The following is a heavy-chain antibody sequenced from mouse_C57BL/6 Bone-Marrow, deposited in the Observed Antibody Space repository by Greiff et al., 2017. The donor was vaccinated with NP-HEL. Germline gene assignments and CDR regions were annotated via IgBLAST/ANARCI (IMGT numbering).Heavy chain of an antibody. V-gene: IGHV1-50*01. D-gene: IGHD2-2*01. CDR3: ARRGVTTGHYYAMDY. CDR1: GYTFTSYW. J-gene: IGHJ4*01. CDR2: IDPSASYT. Sequence: QVQLQQPGAELVQPGASVKLSCKASGYTFTSYWMQWVKQRPGQGLEWIGEIDPSASYTNYNQKFKGKATLTVATSSSTTYMQHRSPTSEDSAVYYCARRGVTTGHYYAMDYWGQGTSVTVSS.